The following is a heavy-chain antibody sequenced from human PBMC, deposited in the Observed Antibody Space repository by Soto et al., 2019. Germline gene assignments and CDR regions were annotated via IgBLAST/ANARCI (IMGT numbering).Heavy chain of an antibody. CDR1: GFSLTTDRVG. CDR2: IYWDDSK. V-gene: IGHV2-5*02. CDR3: AHAYGGRSLY. Sequence: QITLKESGPTLVKPTQTLTLTCTFSGFSLTTDRVGVGWIRQPPGEALEWLAVIYWDDSKTYRPSLESRLTLTKDTSKNQVAPTMTNMDSLDTATYYCAHAYGGRSLYWGQGTLVTVSS. J-gene: IGHJ4*02. D-gene: IGHD1-26*01.